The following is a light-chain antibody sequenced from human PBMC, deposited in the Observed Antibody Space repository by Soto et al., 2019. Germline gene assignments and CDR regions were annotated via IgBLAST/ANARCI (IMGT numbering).Light chain of an antibody. J-gene: IGKJ2*01. V-gene: IGKV3-15*01. Sequence: EIVMTQSPDTLSVSPGERATLSCRASQSVSSHLAWYQQKPGQAPRLLIYAASTRATGIPARFSGSGSGADFTLTISSLQSDDFVVYYCQHYNNRPRTFGQGTKLEIK. CDR3: QHYNNRPRT. CDR2: AAS. CDR1: QSVSSH.